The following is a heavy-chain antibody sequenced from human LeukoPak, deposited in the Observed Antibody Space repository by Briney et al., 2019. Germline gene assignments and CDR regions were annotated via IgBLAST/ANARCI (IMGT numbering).Heavy chain of an antibody. V-gene: IGHV1-69-2*01. Sequence: APXXXSCKGSGYTFTYYYMHWVEQAPGKGVEGMGLVDPEDGETIYAKKFQGRVTITADTSTEKDYMEMSSLRSEDTAVYYCATLGNDFWSGYPSRTFDYWGQGTLVTVSS. J-gene: IGHJ4*02. CDR2: VDPEDGET. CDR3: ATLGNDFWSGYPSRTFDY. CDR1: GYTFTYYY. D-gene: IGHD3-3*01.